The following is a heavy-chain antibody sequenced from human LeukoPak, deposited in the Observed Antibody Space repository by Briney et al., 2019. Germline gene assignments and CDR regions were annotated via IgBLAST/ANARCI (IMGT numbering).Heavy chain of an antibody. CDR3: ARDRTRYSYGPYDAFDI. CDR2: IIPIFGTA. J-gene: IGHJ3*02. D-gene: IGHD5-18*01. Sequence: SVKVSCKASGGTFSSYAISWVRQAPGQGLGWMGGIIPIFGTANYAQKFQGRVTITADESTSTAYMELSSLRSEDTAVYYCARDRTRYSYGPYDAFDIWGQGTMVTVSS. V-gene: IGHV1-69*13. CDR1: GGTFSSYA.